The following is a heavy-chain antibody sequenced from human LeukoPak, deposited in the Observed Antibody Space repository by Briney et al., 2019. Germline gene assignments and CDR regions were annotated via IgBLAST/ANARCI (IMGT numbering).Heavy chain of an antibody. CDR3: ARSAVAGNPLPIDY. Sequence: GGSLRLSCAASGFTFSSYSMNWVRQAPGKGLEWGSYISSSSSTIYYADSVKGRFTISRDNSKNTLYLQMNSLRAEDTAVYCCARSAVAGNPLPIDYWGQGTLVTVSS. V-gene: IGHV3-48*01. CDR2: ISSSSSTI. CDR1: GFTFSSYS. J-gene: IGHJ4*02. D-gene: IGHD6-19*01.